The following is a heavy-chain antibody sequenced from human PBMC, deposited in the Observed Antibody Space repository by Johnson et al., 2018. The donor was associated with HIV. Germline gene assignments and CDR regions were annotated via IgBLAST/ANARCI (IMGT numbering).Heavy chain of an antibody. Sequence: QMQLVESGGGVVQPGGSLRLSCAASGFTFSRYGMHWFRQAPGKGLEWVAFIRYDGSHRDYVDSVKGRFTISRDNSKNTLSLQMNILRAEDTAVYYCAKDSKRELLQGKDAFDFWGQGTMVIVSS. J-gene: IGHJ3*01. CDR2: IRYDGSHR. CDR3: AKDSKRELLQGKDAFDF. V-gene: IGHV3-30*02. D-gene: IGHD3-10*01. CDR1: GFTFSRYG.